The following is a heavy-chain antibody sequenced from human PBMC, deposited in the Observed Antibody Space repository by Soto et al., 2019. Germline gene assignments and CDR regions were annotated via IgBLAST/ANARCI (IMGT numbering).Heavy chain of an antibody. D-gene: IGHD6-19*01. CDR1: GYTFTSYD. CDR3: ARSSPVDGNWFDP. Sequence: ASVKVSCKASGYTFTSYDINWVRQATGQGLEWMGWMNPNSGNTGYAQRFQGRVTMTRNTSISTAYMELSSLRSEDTAVYYCARSSPVDGNWFDPWGRGTLVTVSS. CDR2: MNPNSGNT. J-gene: IGHJ5*02. V-gene: IGHV1-8*01.